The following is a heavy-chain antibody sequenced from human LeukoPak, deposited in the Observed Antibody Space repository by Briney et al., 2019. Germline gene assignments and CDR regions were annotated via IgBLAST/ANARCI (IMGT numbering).Heavy chain of an antibody. D-gene: IGHD3-10*01. CDR3: AKDWSNPRYGSGSYYLNYGMDV. CDR1: GFTFSSYG. J-gene: IGHJ6*02. CDR2: ISYDGSNK. V-gene: IGHV3-30*18. Sequence: GGSLRLSCAASGFTFSSYGMHWVRQAPGKGLEWAAVISYDGSNKYYADSVKGRFTISRDNSKNTLYLQMNSLRAEDTAVYYCAKDWSNPRYGSGSYYLNYGMDVWGQGTTVTVSS.